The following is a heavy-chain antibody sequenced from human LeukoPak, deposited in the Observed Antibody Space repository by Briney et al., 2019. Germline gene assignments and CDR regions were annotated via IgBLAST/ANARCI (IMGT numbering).Heavy chain of an antibody. Sequence: SETLSLTCTVSDGSISSYYWSWIRQPAGKGLEWIGRMYTSGSTNYNPSLTSRVTMSVDTSKNQFSLKLSSVTAADTAVYYCARDRAYSDYKGTTYYFDYWGQGTLVTVSS. J-gene: IGHJ4*02. V-gene: IGHV4-4*07. CDR1: DGSISSYY. D-gene: IGHD3-10*01. CDR3: ARDRAYSDYKGTTYYFDY. CDR2: MYTSGST.